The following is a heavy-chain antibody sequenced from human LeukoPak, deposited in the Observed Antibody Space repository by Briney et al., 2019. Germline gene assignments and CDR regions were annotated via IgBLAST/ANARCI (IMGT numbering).Heavy chain of an antibody. J-gene: IGHJ1*01. D-gene: IGHD3-22*01. Sequence: SETLSLTCAVYGGSFSGYYWSWIRQPPGKGPEWIGEINHSGSTNYNPSLKSRVTISVDTSKNQFSLKLSSVTAADTAVYYCARGSRGSSGYYYLTAEYFQHWGQGTLVTVSS. CDR3: ARGSRGSSGYYYLTAEYFQH. CDR1: GGSFSGYY. V-gene: IGHV4-34*01. CDR2: INHSGST.